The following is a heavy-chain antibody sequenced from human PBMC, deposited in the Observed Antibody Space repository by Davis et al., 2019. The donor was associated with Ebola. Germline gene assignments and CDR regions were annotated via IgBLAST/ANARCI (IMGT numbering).Heavy chain of an antibody. J-gene: IGHJ4*02. CDR1: GYTLSEFS. Sequence: AASVKVSCKVFGYTLSEFSMHWVRQAPGKGLEWVSGISGSGARTFYANSVKGRFSISRDNYKDTLYLEINSLRAEDTAVYHCAKDMRSAVPGTPDYWGPGTRVTVSS. CDR3: AKDMRSAVPGTPDY. CDR2: ISGSGART. D-gene: IGHD6-19*01. V-gene: IGHV3-23*01.